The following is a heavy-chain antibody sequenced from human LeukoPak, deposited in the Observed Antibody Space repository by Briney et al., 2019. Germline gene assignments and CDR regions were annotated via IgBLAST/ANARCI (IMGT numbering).Heavy chain of an antibody. CDR1: GGSISSGGYY. V-gene: IGHV4-30-2*01. Sequence: PSETLSLTCTVSGGSISSGGYYWSWIRQPPGKGLEWIGYIYHSGSTYYNPSLKSRVTISVDRSKNQFSLKLSSVTAADTAVYYCARAHGLPDYWGQGTLVTVSS. J-gene: IGHJ4*02. CDR2: IYHSGST. CDR3: ARAHGLPDY. D-gene: IGHD5-18*01.